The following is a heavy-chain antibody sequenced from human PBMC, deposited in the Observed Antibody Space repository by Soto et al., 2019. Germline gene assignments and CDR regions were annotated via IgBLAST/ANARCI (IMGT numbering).Heavy chain of an antibody. J-gene: IGHJ4*02. CDR3: AKQGFDYDSSGYPDY. V-gene: IGHV3-23*01. CDR1: GFTFSSYA. Sequence: ALRLSCAASGFTFSSYAMSWVRQAPGKGLEWVSAISGSGGSTYYADSVKGRFTISRDNSKNTLYLQMNSLRAEDTAVSYCAKQGFDYDSSGYPDYWGQGTLVNVSS. CDR2: ISGSGGST. D-gene: IGHD3-22*01.